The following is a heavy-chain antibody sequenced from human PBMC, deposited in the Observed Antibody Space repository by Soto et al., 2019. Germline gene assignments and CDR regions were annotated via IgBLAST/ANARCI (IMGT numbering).Heavy chain of an antibody. CDR1: GFTFSSYA. D-gene: IGHD5-12*01. CDR3: AKERGYDSSAEYFQH. CDR2: ISGSGGST. Sequence: PGGSLRLSCAASGFTFSSYAMSWVRQAPGKELKRVSAISGSGGSTYYADSVKCRFTISIDNSKSTLYLQMNSLRAEDTAVYYCAKERGYDSSAEYFQHWGQGTLVTVSS. V-gene: IGHV3-23*01. J-gene: IGHJ1*01.